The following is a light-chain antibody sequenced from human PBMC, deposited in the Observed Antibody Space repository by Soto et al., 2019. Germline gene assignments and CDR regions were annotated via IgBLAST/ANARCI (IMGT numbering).Light chain of an antibody. Sequence: EIVMTQSPATLSVSPGERASLSCRASQSVSSNVAWYQQKPGQAPRLLIYGASTRATGIPARFSGSGSGTEFTLTISSLQSEDFAVYYCQQYNNWPLTFGGGTKLEIK. CDR3: QQYNNWPLT. CDR1: QSVSSN. J-gene: IGKJ4*01. V-gene: IGKV3-15*01. CDR2: GAS.